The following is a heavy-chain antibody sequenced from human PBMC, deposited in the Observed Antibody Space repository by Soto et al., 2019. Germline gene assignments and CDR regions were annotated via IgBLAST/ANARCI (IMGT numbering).Heavy chain of an antibody. V-gene: IGHV5-10-1*03. CDR3: ARRAYSYGYAYGLDV. CDR1: GYPFSNYW. D-gene: IGHD3-16*01. Sequence: EVQLVQSGAEVKKPGESLTISCRASGYPFSNYWIKWVRQTPGKGLEWMGTIDPSDSFTSYSPSFQGNVSISVDKSTSTVSLQWNNLTASDTAIYYCARRAYSYGYAYGLDVWGQGTAVIVS. J-gene: IGHJ6*02. CDR2: IDPSDSFT.